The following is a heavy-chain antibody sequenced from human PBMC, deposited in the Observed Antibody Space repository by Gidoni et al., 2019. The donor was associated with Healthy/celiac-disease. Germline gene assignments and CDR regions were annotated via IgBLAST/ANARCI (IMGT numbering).Heavy chain of an antibody. J-gene: IGHJ6*02. V-gene: IGHV4-34*01. CDR2: INHSGST. Sequence: QVQLQQWGAGLLKPSETLSLTCAVYGGSFSGYYWSWIRQPPGKGLEWIGEINHSGSTNYNPSLKSRVTISVDTSKNQFSLKLSSVTAADTAVYYCARGKGVVVPAAIKHYYYGMDVWGQGTTVTVSS. CDR3: ARGKGVVVPAAIKHYYYGMDV. D-gene: IGHD2-2*02. CDR1: GGSFSGYY.